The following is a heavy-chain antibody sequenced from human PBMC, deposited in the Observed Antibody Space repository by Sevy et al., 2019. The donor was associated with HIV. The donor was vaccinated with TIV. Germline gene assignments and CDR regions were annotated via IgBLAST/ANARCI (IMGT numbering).Heavy chain of an antibody. CDR2: LSFGGGKI. CDR3: AREGCTRPHDY. D-gene: IGHD2-8*01. CDR1: GFNFNIYS. Sequence: GGSLRLSCAVSGFNFNIYSMSWVRQAPGKGLEWVSTLSFGGGKINYADSVKGRFIISRDHSKNTLYLQMNSLRAEDTAVYFCAREGCTRPHDYWGQGTLVTVSS. V-gene: IGHV3-23*01. J-gene: IGHJ4*02.